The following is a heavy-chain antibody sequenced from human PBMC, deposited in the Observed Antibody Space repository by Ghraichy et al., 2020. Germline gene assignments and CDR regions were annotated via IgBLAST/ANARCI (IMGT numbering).Heavy chain of an antibody. D-gene: IGHD2-2*01. J-gene: IGHJ6*02. CDR1: GFTFRAYS. V-gene: IGHV3-21*01. CDR2: ISSSSRYI. CDR3: ARDRVDIVVVGGFYYGMDV. Sequence: GGSLRLSCAASGFTFRAYSVSWARQAPGKGLEWVSSISSSSRYILYADSVKGRFTISRDNAKNSLYLQMNSLRAEDTAVYYCARDRVDIVVVGGFYYGMDVWGQGTTVTVSS.